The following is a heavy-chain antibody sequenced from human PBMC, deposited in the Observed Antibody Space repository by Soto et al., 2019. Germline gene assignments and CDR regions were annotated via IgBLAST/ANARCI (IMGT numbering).Heavy chain of an antibody. J-gene: IGHJ4*02. D-gene: IGHD1-26*01. Sequence: SETLSLTCTVSGGSISSGGYYWSWIRQHPGKGLEWIGYIYYSGSTYYNPSLKSRVTISVDTSKDQFSLKLSSVTAADTAVYYCARVENGGSYYWGQGTLVTVSS. CDR1: GGSISSGGYY. CDR3: ARVENGGSYY. V-gene: IGHV4-31*03. CDR2: IYYSGST.